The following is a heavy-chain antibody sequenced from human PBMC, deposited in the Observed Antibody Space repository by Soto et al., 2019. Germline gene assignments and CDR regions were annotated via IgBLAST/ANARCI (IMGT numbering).Heavy chain of an antibody. CDR3: ARLEGSEDWFDP. J-gene: IGHJ5*02. Sequence: SETLSLTCTVSGGSIISYCWTWIRQPPGKGLEWIGCIYYSGSTNYNPSLKSRVTISVDTSKNQFSLKLSSVTAADTAVYYCARLEGSEDWFDPWGQGTLVTVSS. CDR1: GGSIISYC. V-gene: IGHV4-59*08. CDR2: IYYSGST.